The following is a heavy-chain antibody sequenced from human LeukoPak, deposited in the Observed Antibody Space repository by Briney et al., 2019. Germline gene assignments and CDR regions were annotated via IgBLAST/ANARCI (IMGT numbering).Heavy chain of an antibody. J-gene: IGHJ4*02. Sequence: SETLSLTCTVSGVSISSSNSYWGWIRQPPGKGLEWIGSIYYTGNTYYNASLKSRVTISIDTSKNQFSLKLSSVTAADTAVYYCARQLYYYGSGSYYNNLNFDYWGQGTLVTVSS. CDR1: GVSISSSNSY. V-gene: IGHV4-39*01. D-gene: IGHD3-10*01. CDR2: IYYTGNT. CDR3: ARQLYYYGSGSYYNNLNFDY.